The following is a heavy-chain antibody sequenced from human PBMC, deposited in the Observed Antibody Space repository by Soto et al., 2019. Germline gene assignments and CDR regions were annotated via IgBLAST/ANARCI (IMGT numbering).Heavy chain of an antibody. Sequence: ASVKVSFKASGYTFTSYAMHWVRQAPGQRLEWMGWINAGNGNTKYSQKFQGRVTITRDTSASTAYMELSSLRSEDTAVYYCARDSGEVVPAAAIPPYYYYYYMDVWGKGTTVTVSS. CDR2: INAGNGNT. D-gene: IGHD2-2*01. CDR3: ARDSGEVVPAAAIPPYYYYYYMDV. J-gene: IGHJ6*03. CDR1: GYTFTSYA. V-gene: IGHV1-3*01.